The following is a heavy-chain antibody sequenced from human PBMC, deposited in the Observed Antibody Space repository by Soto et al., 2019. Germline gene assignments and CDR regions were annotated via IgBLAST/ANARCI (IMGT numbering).Heavy chain of an antibody. J-gene: IGHJ3*02. V-gene: IGHV1-18*01. Sequence: QVRLVQSGAEVKKPGASVKVSCKASGYTFTSYGISWVRQAPGQGREWMGWISAYNGNTNYAQKLQGRVTMTTDTSTSTAYMELRSLRSDDTAVYYCARDSYYGDFDDDAFDIWGQGTMVTVSS. CDR1: GYTFTSYG. CDR3: ARDSYYGDFDDDAFDI. D-gene: IGHD4-17*01. CDR2: ISAYNGNT.